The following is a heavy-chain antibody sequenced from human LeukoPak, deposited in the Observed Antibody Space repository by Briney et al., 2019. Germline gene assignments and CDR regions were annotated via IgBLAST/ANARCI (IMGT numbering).Heavy chain of an antibody. D-gene: IGHD3-10*01. J-gene: IGHJ4*02. V-gene: IGHV3-23*01. CDR2: ISGSGGST. Sequence: GGSLRLSCAASGFTFSTYAMSWVRQASGKGVEWVSAISGSGGSTYYADSVKGRFTISRDNSKNTLYLQMNSLRAEDTAVYYCAKEGPMVRDFDYWGQGTLVTVSS. CDR1: GFTFSTYA. CDR3: AKEGPMVRDFDY.